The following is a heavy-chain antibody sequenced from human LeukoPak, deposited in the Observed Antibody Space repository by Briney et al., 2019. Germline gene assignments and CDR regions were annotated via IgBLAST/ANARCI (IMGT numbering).Heavy chain of an antibody. J-gene: IGHJ4*02. CDR3: ARELTYYYDSSGYFRAEDY. D-gene: IGHD3-22*01. Sequence: GGSLRLSCAASAFTFSSYSMNWVRQAPGKGLEWVSSISSSGSYIYYADSVKGRFTISRDNAKKSLYLQMNSLRAEDTAVYYCARELTYYYDSSGYFRAEDYWGQGTLVTVSS. CDR2: ISSSGSYI. V-gene: IGHV3-21*01. CDR1: AFTFSSYS.